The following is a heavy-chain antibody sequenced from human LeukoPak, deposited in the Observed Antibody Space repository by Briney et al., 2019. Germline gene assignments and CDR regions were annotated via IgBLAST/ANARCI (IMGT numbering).Heavy chain of an antibody. CDR2: INPNSGGT. Sequence: ASVKVSCKASGYTFTSYYMHWVRQAPGQGLEWMGWINPNSGGTNYAQKFQGRVTMTRDTSISTAYMELSRLRSDDTAVYYCATSFVYGFWSGYHDYWGQGTLVTVSS. J-gene: IGHJ4*02. CDR1: GYTFTSYY. V-gene: IGHV1-2*02. D-gene: IGHD3-3*01. CDR3: ATSFVYGFWSGYHDY.